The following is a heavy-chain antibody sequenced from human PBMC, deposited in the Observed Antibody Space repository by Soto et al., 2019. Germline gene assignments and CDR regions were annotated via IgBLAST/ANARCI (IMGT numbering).Heavy chain of an antibody. CDR1: GYTFTSYA. CDR2: INAGNGST. J-gene: IGHJ4*02. CDR3: ARDMGFGLSDY. Sequence: QVQLVQSGAEVKKSGASVKVSCKASGYTFTSYAIYWVRQAPGQRLEWMGWINAGNGSTKYSQKFQGRVTITRDTSASTAYMELSSLRSEDTAVYYCARDMGFGLSDYWGQGTLVTVSS. D-gene: IGHD3-10*01. V-gene: IGHV1-3*01.